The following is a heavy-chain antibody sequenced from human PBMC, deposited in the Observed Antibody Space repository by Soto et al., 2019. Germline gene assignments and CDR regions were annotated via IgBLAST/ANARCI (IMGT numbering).Heavy chain of an antibody. CDR2: INHSGTT. CDR1: GWSFSGYY. CDR3: AGLRELWPGAYYYYYGMDV. Sequence: SETLSLTCAVNGWSFSGYYWSWIRQPPGKGLEWIGEINHSGTTNYNPSLKSRVTISVDTSKNQFSLKLTSVTAADAAVYYCAGLRELWPGAYYYYYGMDVWGQGTTVTVSS. J-gene: IGHJ6*02. V-gene: IGHV4-34*01. D-gene: IGHD1-26*01.